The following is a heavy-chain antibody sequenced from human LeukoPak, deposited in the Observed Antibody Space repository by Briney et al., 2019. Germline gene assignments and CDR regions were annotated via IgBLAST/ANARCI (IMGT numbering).Heavy chain of an antibody. CDR2: IYSDGSST. Sequence: GGSLRLSCAASGFTFSSYGMSWVRQAPGKGLVWVSRIYSDGSSTSYADSVKGRFTISRDNAKNTLYLQMNSLRAEDTAVYYCARVRVGSGSSHAADAFDIWGQGTMVTVSS. J-gene: IGHJ3*02. CDR1: GFTFSSYG. D-gene: IGHD1-26*01. CDR3: ARVRVGSGSSHAADAFDI. V-gene: IGHV3-74*01.